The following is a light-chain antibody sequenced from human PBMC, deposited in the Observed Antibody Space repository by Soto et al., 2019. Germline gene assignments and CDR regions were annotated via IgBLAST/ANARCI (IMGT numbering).Light chain of an antibody. Sequence: DIPMTQSPSTLSASVGDRVTITCRASQSISSWLAWYQQKPGKAPKLLIYKASSFESGVPSRFSGSGSGTEFTLTISSLQPDDFATYYCQQYNSYPLTFGGGTKVEIK. J-gene: IGKJ4*01. CDR1: QSISSW. CDR2: KAS. CDR3: QQYNSYPLT. V-gene: IGKV1-5*03.